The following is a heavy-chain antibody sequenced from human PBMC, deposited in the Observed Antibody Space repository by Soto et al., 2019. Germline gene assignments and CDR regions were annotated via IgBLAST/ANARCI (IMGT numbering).Heavy chain of an antibody. CDR1: GFTFSSYG. CDR3: AKEWYGVVPRYYYYYGMDV. J-gene: IGHJ6*02. Sequence: QSGGSLRLSCAASGFTFSSYGMHWVRQAPGKGLEWVAVISYDGSNKYYADSVKGRFTISRDNYKNTLYLQMNSLRAEDTAVYYCAKEWYGVVPRYYYYYGMDVWGQGTTVTVSS. D-gene: IGHD3-3*01. CDR2: ISYDGSNK. V-gene: IGHV3-30*18.